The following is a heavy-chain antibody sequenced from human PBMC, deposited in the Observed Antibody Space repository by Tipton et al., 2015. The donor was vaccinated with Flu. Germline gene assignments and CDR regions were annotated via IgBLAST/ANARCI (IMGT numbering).Heavy chain of an antibody. D-gene: IGHD1-26*01. V-gene: IGHV3-33*01. Sequence: SLRLSCAASGFTFSSYGMHWVRQAPGKGLEWVAVIWYDGSNKYYADSVKGRFTISRDNSKNTLYLQMNSLRAEDTAVYYCASWVWDKPNCYGMDVWGQGTTVTVSS. CDR2: IWYDGSNK. CDR1: GFTFSSYG. CDR3: ASWVWDKPNCYGMDV. J-gene: IGHJ6*02.